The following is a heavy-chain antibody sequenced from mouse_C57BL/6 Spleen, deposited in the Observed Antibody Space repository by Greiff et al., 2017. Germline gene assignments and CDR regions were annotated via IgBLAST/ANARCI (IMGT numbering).Heavy chain of an antibody. CDR2: ISSGSSTI. CDR3: ARQVYYGSSYAMDY. D-gene: IGHD1-1*01. V-gene: IGHV5-17*01. J-gene: IGHJ4*01. Sequence: EVKLVESGGGLVKPGGSLKLSCAASGFTFSDYGMHWVRQAPEKGLEWVAYISSGSSTIYYADTVKGRFTISRDNAKNTLFLQMTSLRSEDTAMYYCARQVYYGSSYAMDYWGQGTSVTVSS. CDR1: GFTFSDYG.